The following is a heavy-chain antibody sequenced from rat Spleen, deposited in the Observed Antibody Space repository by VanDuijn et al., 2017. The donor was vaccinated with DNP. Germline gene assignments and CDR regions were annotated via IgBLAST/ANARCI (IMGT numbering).Heavy chain of an antibody. Sequence: VQLRESGPGLMQPSQTLSLTCTVSGFSLSSYGVSWVRQPPGKGLEWVATIIYDGSRTFYRDSVKGRFTISSDDSKSTLYLQMDSLRSEDTATYYCARHGYYTGDYWGQGVMVTVSS. CDR1: GFSLSSYG. J-gene: IGHJ2*01. CDR2: IIYDGSRT. CDR3: ARHGYYTGDY. D-gene: IGHD1-1*01. V-gene: IGHV5-29*01.